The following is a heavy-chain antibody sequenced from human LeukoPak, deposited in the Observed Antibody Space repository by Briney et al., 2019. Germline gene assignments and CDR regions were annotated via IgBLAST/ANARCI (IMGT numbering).Heavy chain of an antibody. V-gene: IGHV3-21*01. CDR1: GFTFSSYS. D-gene: IGHD3-16*01. CDR3: ARDVSLGKAAYDY. CDR2: ISSSSSYI. Sequence: AGGSLRLSCAASGFTFSSYSMNWVRQAPGKGLEWVSSISSSSSYIYYADSVKGRFTISRDNAKNSLHLQMNSLRAEDTAVYYCARDVSLGKAAYDYWGQGTLVTVSS. J-gene: IGHJ4*02.